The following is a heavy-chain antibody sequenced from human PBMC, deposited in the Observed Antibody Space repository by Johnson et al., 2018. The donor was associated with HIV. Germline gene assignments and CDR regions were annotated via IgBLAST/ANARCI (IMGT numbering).Heavy chain of an antibody. CDR1: GFTVSSNY. Sequence: VQLVESGGGLIQPGGSLRLSCAASGFTVSSNYMSWVRQAPGKGLEWVSVIYSGGSTYYADSVKGRFTISRDNSKNTLYLQMNSLRAEDTAGYYCARDRGVVVLHGAFDIGGQGTMVTVSS. J-gene: IGHJ3*02. CDR2: IYSGGST. V-gene: IGHV3-53*01. D-gene: IGHD2-2*01. CDR3: ARDRGVVVLHGAFDI.